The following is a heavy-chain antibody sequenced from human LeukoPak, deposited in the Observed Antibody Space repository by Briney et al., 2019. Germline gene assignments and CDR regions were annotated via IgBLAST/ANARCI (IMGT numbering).Heavy chain of an antibody. V-gene: IGHV3-30*18. CDR2: ISYDGSNK. J-gene: IGHJ4*02. CDR1: GFSFSAYA. D-gene: IGHD6-13*01. Sequence: GGSLRLSCAASGFSFSAYAMHWVRQAPGKGLEWVAIISYDGSNKYYADSVKGRFTISRDNSKNTLYLQMNGLRAEDTAVYYCAKGVVSIAVAGLGYFDYWGQGTLVTVSS. CDR3: AKGVVSIAVAGLGYFDY.